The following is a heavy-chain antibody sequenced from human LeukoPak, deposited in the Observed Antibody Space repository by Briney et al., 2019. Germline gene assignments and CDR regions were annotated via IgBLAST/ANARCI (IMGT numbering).Heavy chain of an antibody. D-gene: IGHD2-2*01. CDR3: VRESGRYCSSTSCYPFDY. Sequence: SETLSLTCTVSGGSISIYYWNWIRQPPGKGLEWIGRIYTSGSTNYNPSLKSRVTMSVDTSKNQFSLKLSSVTAADTAVYYCVRESGRYCSSTSCYPFDYWGQGTLVTVSS. CDR2: IYTSGST. CDR1: GGSISIYY. J-gene: IGHJ4*02. V-gene: IGHV4-4*07.